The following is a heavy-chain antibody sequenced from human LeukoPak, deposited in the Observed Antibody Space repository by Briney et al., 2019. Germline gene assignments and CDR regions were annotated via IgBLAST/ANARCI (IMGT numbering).Heavy chain of an antibody. CDR3: AKEGQVEMATIHY. J-gene: IGHJ4*02. D-gene: IGHD5-24*01. CDR2: IRYDGSNK. V-gene: IGHV3-30*02. Sequence: SGGSLRLSCAASGFTFSSYGMHWVRQAPGKGLEWVAFIRYDGSNKYYADSVKGRFTISRDNSKNTLYLQMNSLRAEDTAVYYCAKEGQVEMATIHYWGQGTLVTVSS. CDR1: GFTFSSYG.